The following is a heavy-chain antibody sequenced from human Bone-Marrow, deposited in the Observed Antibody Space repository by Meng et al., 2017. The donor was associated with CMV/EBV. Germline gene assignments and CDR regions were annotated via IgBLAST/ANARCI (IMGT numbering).Heavy chain of an antibody. CDR3: AKEGPYSRSSGMDV. CDR2: ISYDGSNK. D-gene: IGHD6-6*01. V-gene: IGHV3-30*18. Sequence: GESLKISCAASGFTFSDYYMSWIRQAPGKGLEWVAVISYDGSNKYYADSVKGRFTISRDNSKNTLYLQMNSLRAEDTAVYYCAKEGPYSRSSGMDVWGQGNTVHVAS. J-gene: IGHJ6*02. CDR1: GFTFSDYY.